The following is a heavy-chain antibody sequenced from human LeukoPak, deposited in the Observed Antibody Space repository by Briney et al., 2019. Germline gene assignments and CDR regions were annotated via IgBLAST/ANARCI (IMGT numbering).Heavy chain of an antibody. CDR3: AKLFIGSSWFDY. V-gene: IGHV3-23*01. Sequence: PGGSLRLSCGASGFTFSSYALSWVRQPPGKGLEWVSVISGSGGSTHYADSVKGRFTISRDNSKNTLYLQMNSLRDEDTAVYYCAKLFIGSSWFDYWGQGTLVTVSS. CDR2: ISGSGGST. CDR1: GFTFSSYA. D-gene: IGHD6-13*01. J-gene: IGHJ4*02.